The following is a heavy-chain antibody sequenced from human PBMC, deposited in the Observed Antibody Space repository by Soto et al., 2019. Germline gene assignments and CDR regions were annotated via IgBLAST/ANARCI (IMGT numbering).Heavy chain of an antibody. CDR1: GFSFSSSA. V-gene: IGHV3-23*01. CDR2: ISESGDNT. J-gene: IGHJ5*02. CDR3: AKGGYTYGLDP. D-gene: IGHD5-18*01. Sequence: VSLRLSCAAXGFSFSSSAMSWVRQAPGKGLEWVSAISESGDNTFYADSVKGRFTISRENSNNALYLQMDTLRAEDTALYFCAKGGYTYGLDPWGQGTLVTVSS.